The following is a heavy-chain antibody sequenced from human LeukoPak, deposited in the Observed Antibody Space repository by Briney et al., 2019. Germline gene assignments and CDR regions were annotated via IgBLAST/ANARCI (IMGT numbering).Heavy chain of an antibody. CDR2: MSSDGINT. J-gene: IGHJ4*02. V-gene: IGHV3-30*18. D-gene: IGHD1-26*01. CDR1: GFTFRTTG. Sequence: PGGSLRLSCATSGFTFRTTGVHWVRQGPDKGLEWVALMSSDGINTYYADSVKGRFTVSRDSSGDTLYLQMNGVRPDDTAVYYCAKDHSDSGRAFEYWGRGTLVTVSS. CDR3: AKDHSDSGRAFEY.